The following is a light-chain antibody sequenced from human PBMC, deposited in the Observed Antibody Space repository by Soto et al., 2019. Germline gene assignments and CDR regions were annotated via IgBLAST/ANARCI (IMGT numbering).Light chain of an antibody. CDR1: QSVSNNY. V-gene: IGKV3-20*01. CDR3: QQYGSSPSWT. Sequence: EIVLTQSPGTLSLSPWERATLSCTASQSVSNNYLAWYQQKPGQAPRLLIYGASNRATGIPDRFSGSGSGTDFTLTISRLEPEDFALYYCQQYGSSPSWTFGQGTKVDIK. CDR2: GAS. J-gene: IGKJ1*01.